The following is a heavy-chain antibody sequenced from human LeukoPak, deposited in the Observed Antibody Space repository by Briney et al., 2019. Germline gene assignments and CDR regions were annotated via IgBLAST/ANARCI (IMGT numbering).Heavy chain of an antibody. D-gene: IGHD3-22*01. J-gene: IGHJ4*02. CDR3: AKGVSGYYDSSGYYSH. Sequence: GGSLRLSCAASGFTFNNYNMNWVRQAPGKALEWVSSITSSGTYIFYADSVKGRFTISRDNAKNSLYLQMNSLRAEDTALYYCAKGVSGYYDSSGYYSHWGQGTLVTVSS. V-gene: IGHV3-21*04. CDR2: ITSSGTYI. CDR1: GFTFNNYN.